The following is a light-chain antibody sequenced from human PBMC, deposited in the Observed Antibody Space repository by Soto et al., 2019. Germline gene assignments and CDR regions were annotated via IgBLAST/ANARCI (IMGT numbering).Light chain of an antibody. CDR1: QSVSNY. Sequence: EIVLTQSPATLSLSPGERATLSCRTSQSVSNYFAWYQQTPGRAPRLLIYDASNRATDIPARFIGSGSGTDFTLTISGLEPEDFAVYYCQQRSNWPITFGQGTRLEIK. V-gene: IGKV3-11*01. CDR3: QQRSNWPIT. CDR2: DAS. J-gene: IGKJ5*01.